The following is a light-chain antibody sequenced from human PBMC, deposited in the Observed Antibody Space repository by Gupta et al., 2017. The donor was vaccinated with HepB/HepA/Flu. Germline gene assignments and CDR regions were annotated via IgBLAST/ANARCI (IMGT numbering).Light chain of an antibody. CDR1: SSNIGNDN. V-gene: IGLV1-47*02. Sequence: QPVLTQLPSASGTPGQRVTITCSGSSSNIGNDNAYWYQQLPGTAPKLLIYNDNQRPSGVPDRFSGSKSGTTASLAISGLRPEDEADYYCVGWDDSLSGYVFGAGTKVTVL. J-gene: IGLJ1*01. CDR3: VGWDDSLSGYV. CDR2: NDN.